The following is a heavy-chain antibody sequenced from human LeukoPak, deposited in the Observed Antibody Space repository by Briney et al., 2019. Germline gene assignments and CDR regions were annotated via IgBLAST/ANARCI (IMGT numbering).Heavy chain of an antibody. D-gene: IGHD1-26*01. CDR2: IPYDGSNK. CDR3: AKSRGVGATVHFDY. J-gene: IGHJ4*02. CDR1: GFTFSSYG. Sequence: GGSLRLSCAASGFTFSSYGMHWVRQAPGKGLEWVAVIPYDGSNKYYADSVKGRFTISRDNSKNTLYLQMNSLRAEDTAVYYCAKSRGVGATVHFDYWGQGTLVTVSS. V-gene: IGHV3-30*18.